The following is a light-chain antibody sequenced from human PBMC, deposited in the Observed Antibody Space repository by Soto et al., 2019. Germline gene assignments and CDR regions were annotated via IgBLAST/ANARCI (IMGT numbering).Light chain of an antibody. J-gene: IGKJ4*01. V-gene: IGKV1-39*01. Sequence: DMEMTQSPSSLSAFVGDRVTITCRASQSISNYLNWYQHKPGKVPKLLIYAASSLQSGVPTRFSGSGSGTDFTLTINSLQPKEFATYYFQQSYGTTLTFRGGTKIEIK. CDR1: QSISNY. CDR3: QQSYGTTLT. CDR2: AAS.